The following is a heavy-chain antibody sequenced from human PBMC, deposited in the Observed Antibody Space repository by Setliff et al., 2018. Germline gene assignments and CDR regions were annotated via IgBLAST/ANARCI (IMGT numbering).Heavy chain of an antibody. CDR3: ARVRGYSSSSRDFYYHNMEV. V-gene: IGHV4-34*01. Sequence: SSETLSLTCAAYGGSFSDYYWTWIRQPPGKGLEWIGEINHSGSTNYNPSLKSRVTISIDTSKNQFSLKVNSVTAADTGVYYCARVRGYSSSSRDFYYHNMEVWGKGTTVTVSS. CDR2: INHSGST. J-gene: IGHJ6*03. D-gene: IGHD6-6*01. CDR1: GGSFSDYY.